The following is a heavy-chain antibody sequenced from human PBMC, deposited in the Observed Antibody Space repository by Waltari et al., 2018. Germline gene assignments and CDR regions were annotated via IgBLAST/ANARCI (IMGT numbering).Heavy chain of an antibody. Sequence: QVQLQESGPGLVKPSETLSLTCAVSGYPISSGFFWGWIRQPPGRGLEWIVNFYHTGATYYNPSPQSRVTISIDTSKNQLSLNLKLSFVTAADTAVYYCAKTSQLAPYYFDSWGQGTLVTVSS. V-gene: IGHV4-38-2*01. CDR1: GYPISSGFF. D-gene: IGHD1-7*01. CDR2: FYHTGAT. J-gene: IGHJ4*02. CDR3: AKTSQLAPYYFDS.